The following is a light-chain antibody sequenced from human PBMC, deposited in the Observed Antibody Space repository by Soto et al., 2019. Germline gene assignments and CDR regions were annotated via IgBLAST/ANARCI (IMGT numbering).Light chain of an antibody. J-gene: IGLJ1*01. CDR3: QSYDSSRRVV. V-gene: IGLV1-40*01. Sequence: QLVLTQPPSVSGAPGQRVTISCTGSSSDIGAGYDVHWYQQLPGTAPKLVIYANNNRPSGVPDRFSASKSGTSASLAITGLQDDDEADYYCQSYDSSRRVVFGTGTKVTVL. CDR1: SSDIGAGYD. CDR2: ANN.